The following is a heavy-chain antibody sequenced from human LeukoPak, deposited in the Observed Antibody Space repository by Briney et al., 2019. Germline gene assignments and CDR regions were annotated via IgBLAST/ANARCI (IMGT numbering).Heavy chain of an antibody. CDR3: ARDYYDSSGYYYYFDY. CDR2: IWYDGSNK. V-gene: IGHV3-33*01. D-gene: IGHD3-22*01. Sequence: GGSLRLSCAASGFTFSSYGMHWVRQAPGKGLEWVAVIWYDGSNKYYADSVKGRFTISRDNSKNTLYLQMNSPRAEDTAVYYCARDYYDSSGYYYYFDYWGQGTLVTVSS. J-gene: IGHJ4*02. CDR1: GFTFSSYG.